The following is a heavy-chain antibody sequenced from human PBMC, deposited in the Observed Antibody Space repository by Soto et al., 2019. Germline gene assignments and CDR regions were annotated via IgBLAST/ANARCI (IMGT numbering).Heavy chain of an antibody. Sequence: QVQLQESGPGLVKPSQTLSLTCTVSGGSISSGGYYWSWIRQHPRKGLEWIGYIYYSGSTYYNPSLKRRVTISVETSKNQFSLKLSSVTAADTAVYYCARDHYGSGSYAFDYWGQGTLVTVSS. V-gene: IGHV4-31*03. J-gene: IGHJ4*02. CDR2: IYYSGST. CDR1: GGSISSGGYY. D-gene: IGHD3-10*01. CDR3: ARDHYGSGSYAFDY.